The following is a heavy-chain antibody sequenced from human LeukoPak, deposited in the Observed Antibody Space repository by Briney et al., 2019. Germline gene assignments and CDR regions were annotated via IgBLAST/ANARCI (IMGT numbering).Heavy chain of an antibody. V-gene: IGHV4-59*01. D-gene: IGHD3-22*01. CDR3: ARDLDYYDSSGYSNAFDI. CDR1: GGSISSYY. CDR2: IYYSGST. J-gene: IGHJ3*02. Sequence: SETLSLTCTVSGGSISSYYWSWIRQPPGKGPEWIGYIYYSGSTNYNPSLKSRVTISVDTSKNQFSLKLSSVTAADTAVYYCARDLDYYDSSGYSNAFDIWGQGTMVTVSS.